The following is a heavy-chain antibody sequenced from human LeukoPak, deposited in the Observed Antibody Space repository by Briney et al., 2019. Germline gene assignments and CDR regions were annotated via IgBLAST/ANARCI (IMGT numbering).Heavy chain of an antibody. J-gene: IGHJ4*02. Sequence: TGGSLRLSCAASGFTVSSNYMSWVRQAPGKGLEWVSVIYSGGSTYYADSVKGRFTISRDNSKNTLYLQMNSLRAEDTAVYYCARWVLYYGSGSYEYYFDYWGQGTLVTVSS. D-gene: IGHD3-10*01. CDR3: ARWVLYYGSGSYEYYFDY. V-gene: IGHV3-53*01. CDR2: IYSGGST. CDR1: GFTVSSNY.